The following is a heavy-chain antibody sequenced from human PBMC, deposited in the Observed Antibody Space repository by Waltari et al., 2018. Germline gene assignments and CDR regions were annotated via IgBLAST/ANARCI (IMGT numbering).Heavy chain of an antibody. V-gene: IGHV3-53*01. D-gene: IGHD4-17*01. CDR3: ARPGEGPSSH. Sequence: EVQLVESGGGLIQPGGSLRLSCAASGIIASANYMNWVRQAPGKGPQWVLVIYSAGRTYYADSVKGRFTISRDNTKNTVYLQMNNLKTEDTAVYYCARPGEGPSSHWGQGTLVTVSS. CDR1: GIIASANY. J-gene: IGHJ4*02. CDR2: IYSAGRT.